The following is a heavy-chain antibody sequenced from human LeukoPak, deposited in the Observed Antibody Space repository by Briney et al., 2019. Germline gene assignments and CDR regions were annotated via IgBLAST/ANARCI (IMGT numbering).Heavy chain of an antibody. CDR1: GFTSSDYY. CDR2: ISSSGSTI. D-gene: IGHD6-6*01. Sequence: PGGSLRLSCAASGFTSSDYYMSWIRQAPGKGLEWISYISSSGSTIYYADSVKGRFTISRDNARNSLYLQMNSLRAEDTAVYYCARERAIASRRPYCFDYWGQGTLVTVSS. V-gene: IGHV3-11*01. CDR3: ARERAIASRRPYCFDY. J-gene: IGHJ4*02.